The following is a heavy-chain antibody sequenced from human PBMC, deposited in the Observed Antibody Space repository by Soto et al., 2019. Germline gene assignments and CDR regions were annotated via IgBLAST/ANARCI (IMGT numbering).Heavy chain of an antibody. CDR3: ARGKGMEENYYYYGLDI. V-gene: IGHV1-3*01. CDR1: GYAFTTHA. Sequence: VSLTVSWKPSGYAFTTHAMHWVRQAPVQILEWMGWINGGTGQTKHSQRFQGRVNITRDTSASTAYMELSSLRSEDTAVYYCARGKGMEENYYYYGLDIWRQGNTVNGS. CDR2: INGGTGQT. J-gene: IGHJ6*02. D-gene: IGHD1-1*01.